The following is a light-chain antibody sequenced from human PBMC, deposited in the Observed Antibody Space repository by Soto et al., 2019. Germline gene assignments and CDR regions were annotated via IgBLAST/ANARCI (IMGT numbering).Light chain of an antibody. CDR3: QSYDSSLSAVV. Sequence: QAVVTQPPSVSGAPGQRVTISCTGSSSNIGADYDVHWYQQLPGTAPKLLIYGNSNRPSGVPDRFSGSKSGTSASLAITGLQAEDEADYYCQSYDSSLSAVVFGGGTEVTVL. V-gene: IGLV1-40*01. CDR1: SSNIGADYD. CDR2: GNS. J-gene: IGLJ3*02.